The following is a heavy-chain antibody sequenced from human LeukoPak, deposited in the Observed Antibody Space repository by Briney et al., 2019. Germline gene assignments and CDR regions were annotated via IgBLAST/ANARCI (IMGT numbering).Heavy chain of an antibody. J-gene: IGHJ6*03. D-gene: IGHD6-6*01. CDR2: TYYRSKWYN. Sequence: SQTLSLTCAISGDSVSSNSAAWNWIRQSPSRGLEWLGRTYYRSKWYNDYAVSVKSRITINPDTSKNQFSLQLNSVTPEDTAVYYCAREDASIAARPSNYYYYYYMDVWGKGTTVTVS. V-gene: IGHV6-1*01. CDR3: AREDASIAARPSNYYYYYYMDV. CDR1: GDSVSSNSAA.